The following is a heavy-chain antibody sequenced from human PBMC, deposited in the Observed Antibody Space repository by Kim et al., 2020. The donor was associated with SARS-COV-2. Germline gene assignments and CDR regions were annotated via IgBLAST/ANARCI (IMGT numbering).Heavy chain of an antibody. Sequence: GGSLRLSCAASGFTFSSFSMAWVRQAPGKGLEWGSTIASGGDRTYYAESVKGRFTVSRDNSKNALYLQLNSLRVDDTAGYYCAKSSAFDIWGQGTLVTVSS. J-gene: IGHJ3*02. V-gene: IGHV3-23*01. CDR2: IASGGDRT. CDR3: AKSSAFDI. CDR1: GFTFSSFS.